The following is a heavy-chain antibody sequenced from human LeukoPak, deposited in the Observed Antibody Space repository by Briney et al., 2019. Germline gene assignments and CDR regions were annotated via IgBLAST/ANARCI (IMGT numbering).Heavy chain of an antibody. D-gene: IGHD3-22*01. V-gene: IGHV3-23*01. J-gene: IGHJ4*02. CDR3: ARSYDSSGYYFRTVEY. CDR1: GFTFSSYA. Sequence: GGSLRLSCAASGFTFSSYAVSWVRQAPGKGLEWVSTISGSGGSTYYTDSVKGRFTISRDNSKNTLYLETNSLRAEDTAVCYCARSYDSSGYYFRTVEYWGQGTLVTVSS. CDR2: ISGSGGST.